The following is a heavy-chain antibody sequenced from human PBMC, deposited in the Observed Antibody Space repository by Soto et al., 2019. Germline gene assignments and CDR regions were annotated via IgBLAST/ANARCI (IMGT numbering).Heavy chain of an antibody. Sequence: SETLSLTCAVYGGSFSGYYWTWIRQPPGTGLEWIGEINHSGSTNYNPSLKSRVTISVDTSKNQFSLKLTSVTAADTAVYYCARDKITGHFYNWGQGTLLTVSS. D-gene: IGHD2-8*02. CDR1: GGSFSGYY. J-gene: IGHJ4*02. V-gene: IGHV4-34*01. CDR3: ARDKITGHFYN. CDR2: INHSGST.